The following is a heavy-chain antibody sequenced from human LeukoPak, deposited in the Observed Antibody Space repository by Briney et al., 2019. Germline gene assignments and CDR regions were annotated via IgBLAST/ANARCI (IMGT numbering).Heavy chain of an antibody. V-gene: IGHV3-9*01. CDR3: AKGGTGYYKYNWFDP. D-gene: IGHD3-9*01. J-gene: IGHJ5*02. Sequence: GRSLRLSCAASGFTFDDYAMHWVRQAPGKGMEWVSGISWNSGSIGYADSVKGRFTISRDNAKNSLHLQMNGVRAEDTALYYCAKGGTGYYKYNWFDPWGQGTLVTVSS. CDR2: ISWNSGSI. CDR1: GFTFDDYA.